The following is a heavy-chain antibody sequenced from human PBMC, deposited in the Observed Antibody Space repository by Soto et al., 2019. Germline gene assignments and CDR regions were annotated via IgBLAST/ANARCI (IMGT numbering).Heavy chain of an antibody. D-gene: IGHD2-21*01. CDR1: GGSISRSSYY. Sequence: SETLSLTCTVSGGSISRSSYYWSWIRQPPGKGLEWIGYIYYSGSTNYNPSLKSRVTISVDTSKNQFSLKLSSVTAADTAVYYCARRYGGAFDYWGQGTLVTVSS. CDR3: ARRYGGAFDY. J-gene: IGHJ4*02. V-gene: IGHV4-61*05. CDR2: IYYSGST.